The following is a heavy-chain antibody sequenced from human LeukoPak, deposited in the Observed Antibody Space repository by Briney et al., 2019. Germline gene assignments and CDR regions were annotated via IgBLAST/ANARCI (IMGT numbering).Heavy chain of an antibody. D-gene: IGHD1-14*01. Sequence: PGESLKISCKGSGYTFTNHWIGWVRQMPGKGLDWMGIIYPGDSDIRYSPSFQGQVTISADKSISTAYLQWNSLKASDTAMYYCATAYNSDYWGQGTLVTVSS. CDR3: ATAYNSDY. J-gene: IGHJ4*02. CDR2: IYPGDSDI. CDR1: GYTFTNHW. V-gene: IGHV5-51*01.